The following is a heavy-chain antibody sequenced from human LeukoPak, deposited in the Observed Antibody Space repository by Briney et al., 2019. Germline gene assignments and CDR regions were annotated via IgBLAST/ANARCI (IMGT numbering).Heavy chain of an antibody. J-gene: IGHJ4*02. CDR3: ARAVAGTELGVY. Sequence: GSLRLSCAASGFTFSSYSMNWVRQAPGKGLEWVSSISSSSSYIYYADSVKGRFTISRDNAKNSLYLQVNSLRAEDTAVYYCARAVAGTELGVYWGQGTLVTVSS. D-gene: IGHD6-19*01. V-gene: IGHV3-21*01. CDR2: ISSSSSYI. CDR1: GFTFSSYS.